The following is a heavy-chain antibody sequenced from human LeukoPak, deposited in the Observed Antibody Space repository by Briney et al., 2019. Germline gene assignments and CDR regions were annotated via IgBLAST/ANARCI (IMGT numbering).Heavy chain of an antibody. J-gene: IGHJ4*02. CDR1: GFTFSSYW. CDR3: ARDSFRGSSWSTHKRQKTFDY. CDR2: IKQDGSEK. V-gene: IGHV3-7*01. Sequence: GGSLRLSCAASGFTFSSYWMSWVRQAPGKGLEWVANIKQDGSEKYYVDSVKGRFTISRDNAKNSLYLQMNSLRAEDTAVYYCARDSFRGSSWSTHKRQKTFDYWGQETLVTVSS. D-gene: IGHD6-13*01.